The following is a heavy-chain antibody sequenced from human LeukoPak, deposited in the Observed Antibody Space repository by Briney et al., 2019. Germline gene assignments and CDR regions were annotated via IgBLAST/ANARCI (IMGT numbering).Heavy chain of an antibody. V-gene: IGHV1-69*04. J-gene: IGHJ6*02. D-gene: IGHD6-13*01. CDR3: ARDISVDSWGYYYYGMDV. CDR2: IIPILGIA. CDR1: ESTVNSYA. Sequence: SVKVSCQTSESTVNSYAISWVRQAPGQGLEWMGSIIPILGIANYAQKFQGRVTITADKSTSTAYMELSSLRSEDMAVYYCARDISVDSWGYYYYGMDVWGQGTTVTVSS.